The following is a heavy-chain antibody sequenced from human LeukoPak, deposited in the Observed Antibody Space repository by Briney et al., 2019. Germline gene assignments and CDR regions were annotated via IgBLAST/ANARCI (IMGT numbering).Heavy chain of an antibody. J-gene: IGHJ6*03. CDR3: ARDPVVPAARNYYYYYMDV. Sequence: ASVKVSCKASGGTFSSYAISWVRQAPGQGLEWMGGIIPIFGTANYAQKFQGRVTITADESTSTAYMELSSLRSEDTAVYYCARDPVVPAARNYYYYYMDVWGKGTTVTVSS. D-gene: IGHD2-2*01. CDR1: GGTFSSYA. CDR2: IIPIFGTA. V-gene: IGHV1-69*13.